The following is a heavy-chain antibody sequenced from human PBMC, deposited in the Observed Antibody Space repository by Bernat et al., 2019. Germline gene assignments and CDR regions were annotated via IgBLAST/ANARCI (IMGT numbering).Heavy chain of an antibody. D-gene: IGHD3-10*01. CDR2: INTNNGNT. V-gene: IGHV1-18*01. CDR3: AILWPGY. CDR1: GYTLTGYG. Sequence: QVQLVQSGAEVKKPGASVKVSCKASGYTLTGYGITWVRQAPGQGLEWLGWINTNNGNTHYAQNLQGRVTVTTDTSTSTAYMELRSLRSDDTALYYCAILWPGYWGQGTLVTVSS. J-gene: IGHJ4*02.